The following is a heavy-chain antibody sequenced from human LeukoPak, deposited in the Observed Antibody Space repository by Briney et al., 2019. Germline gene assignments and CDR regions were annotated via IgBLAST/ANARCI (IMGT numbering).Heavy chain of an antibody. CDR1: GFTVRSNY. CDR2: IYSGGST. J-gene: IGHJ4*02. Sequence: QSGGSLRLSCAASGFTVRSNYMSWVRQAPGKGLEWVSIIYSGGSTYYADSVKGRFTISRDNSKNTLFLQMNSLRAEDTAVYYCARLRIPYDSSGYSPFDYWGQGTLVTVSS. V-gene: IGHV3-53*01. D-gene: IGHD3-22*01. CDR3: ARLRIPYDSSGYSPFDY.